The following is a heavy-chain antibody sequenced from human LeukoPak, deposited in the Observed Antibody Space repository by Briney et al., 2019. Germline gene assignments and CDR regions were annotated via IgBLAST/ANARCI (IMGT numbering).Heavy chain of an antibody. V-gene: IGHV4-34*01. CDR2: INHSGST. CDR1: GGSFSGYY. Sequence: SETLSLTCAVYGGSFSGYYWSWIRQPPGKGLEWIGEINHSGSTNYNPSLKSRVTISVDTFKNQFSLKLSSVTAADTAVYYCARALSWELLGSFDIWGQGTMVTLSS. CDR3: ARALSWELLGSFDI. D-gene: IGHD1-26*01. J-gene: IGHJ3*02.